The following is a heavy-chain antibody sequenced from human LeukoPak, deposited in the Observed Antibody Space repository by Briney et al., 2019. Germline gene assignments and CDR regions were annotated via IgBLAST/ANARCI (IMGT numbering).Heavy chain of an antibody. V-gene: IGHV5-51*01. CDR1: GYSFTTYW. CDR2: IFPGDSDT. CDR3: ATSESQTIFDY. J-gene: IGHJ4*02. D-gene: IGHD1/OR15-1a*01. Sequence: GESLKISCKGSGYSFTTYWIGWVRQLPGKGLEWIGIIFPGDSDTTYSPPLQGQVTISADTSINTAYLQWSSLRASDTAMYYCATSESQTIFDYWGQGTPVTVSS.